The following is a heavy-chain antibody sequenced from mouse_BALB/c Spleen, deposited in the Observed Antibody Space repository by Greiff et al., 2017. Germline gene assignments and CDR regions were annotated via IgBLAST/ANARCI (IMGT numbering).Heavy chain of an antibody. CDR3: ARRKMYDNYDYAMDY. CDR1: GFAFSSYD. Sequence: EVQGVESGGGLVKPGGSLKLSCAASGFAFSSYDMSWVRQTPEQRLEWVAYISSGGGSTYYPDTVKGRFTISRDNAKNTLYLQMSSLKSEDTAMYYCARRKMYDNYDYAMDYGGQGTSVTVSS. J-gene: IGHJ4*01. D-gene: IGHD2-10*02. CDR2: ISSGGGST. V-gene: IGHV5-12-1*01.